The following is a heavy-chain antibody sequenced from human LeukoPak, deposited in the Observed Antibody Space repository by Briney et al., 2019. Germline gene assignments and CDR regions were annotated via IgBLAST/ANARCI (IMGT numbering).Heavy chain of an antibody. CDR3: ATVMVKGRFGY. J-gene: IGHJ4*02. Sequence: PGGSLRLSCAASGFTFSDYYMSWTRQAPGKGLEWVSYISSSGSTIYYADSVKGRFTISRDNAKNSLYLQMNSLRAGDTAVYYCATVMVKGRFGYWGLGTLVTVSS. D-gene: IGHD5-18*01. CDR2: ISSSGSTI. CDR1: GFTFSDYY. V-gene: IGHV3-11*01.